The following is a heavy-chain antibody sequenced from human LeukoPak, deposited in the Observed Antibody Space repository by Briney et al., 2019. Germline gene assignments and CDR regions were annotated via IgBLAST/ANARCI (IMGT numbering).Heavy chain of an antibody. Sequence: PSETLSLTCAVSGYSISSGYYWGWIRQPPGKGLEWIGYIYYSGSTNYNPSLKSRVTISVDTSKNQFSLKLSSVTAADTAVYYCARHYYDSSGFDYWGQGTLVTVSS. CDR2: IYYSGST. D-gene: IGHD3-22*01. CDR1: GYSISSGYY. J-gene: IGHJ4*02. CDR3: ARHYYDSSGFDY. V-gene: IGHV4-61*01.